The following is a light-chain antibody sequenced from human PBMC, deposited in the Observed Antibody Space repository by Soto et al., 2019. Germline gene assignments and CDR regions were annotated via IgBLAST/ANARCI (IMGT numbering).Light chain of an antibody. Sequence: QSVLTQPASVSGSPGQSITISCTGTSSDVGGYNYVSWYQQHPGKAPNLMIYDVSNRHSVVSNRFSCSKSGNTASLTISGLQAEDAAEYYCISYTSRGILGHVVFGGGTKLTVL. CDR3: ISYTSRGILGHVV. V-gene: IGLV2-14*01. CDR2: DVS. J-gene: IGLJ2*01. CDR1: SSDVGGYNY.